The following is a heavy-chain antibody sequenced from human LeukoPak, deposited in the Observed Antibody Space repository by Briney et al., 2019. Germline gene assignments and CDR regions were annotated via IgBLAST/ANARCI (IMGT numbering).Heavy chain of an antibody. D-gene: IGHD3-9*01. CDR2: ISSNGGST. CDR3: VKGSNLRYFDWLNDY. CDR1: GFTFSSYA. Sequence: GGSLRLSCSASGFTFSSYAMHWVRQAPGKGLEYASAISSNGGSTYYADSVKGRFTISRDNSKNTLYLQMSSLRAEDTAVYYCVKGSNLRYFDWLNDYWGQGTLVSVSS. V-gene: IGHV3-64D*09. J-gene: IGHJ4*02.